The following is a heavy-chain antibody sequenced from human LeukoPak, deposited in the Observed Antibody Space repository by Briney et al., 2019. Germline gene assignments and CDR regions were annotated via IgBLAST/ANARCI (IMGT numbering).Heavy chain of an antibody. CDR2: IYFTGTT. V-gene: IGHV4-4*07. D-gene: IGHD6-13*01. J-gene: IGHJ3*01. CDR3: ARGSSSSWYSFDF. Sequence: LETLSLTCSVSGGSISSYYWSWIRQPAGKGLEWVGRIYFTGTTNYNPSLRSRVTMSVDTSKYQFSLELSSVTAADTAVYYCARGSSSSWYSFDFWGQGTVVTVSS. CDR1: GGSISSYY.